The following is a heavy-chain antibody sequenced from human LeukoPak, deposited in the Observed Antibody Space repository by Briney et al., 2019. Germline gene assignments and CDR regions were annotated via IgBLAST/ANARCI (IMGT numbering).Heavy chain of an antibody. CDR1: GFTFSSYS. CDR3: AKGYGFDSSGSEHYFEN. V-gene: IGHV3-21*01. D-gene: IGHD3-22*01. J-gene: IGHJ4*02. Sequence: GGSLRLSCAASGFTFSSYSMNWVRQAPGKGLEWVSSISSSSSYIYYADSVKGRFTISRDNSKNTLSLQMNSLRAEDTAVYYCAKGYGFDSSGSEHYFENWGQGILVTVSS. CDR2: ISSSSSYI.